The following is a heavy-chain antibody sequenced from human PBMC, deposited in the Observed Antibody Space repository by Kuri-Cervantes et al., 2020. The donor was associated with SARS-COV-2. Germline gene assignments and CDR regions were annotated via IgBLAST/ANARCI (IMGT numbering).Heavy chain of an antibody. CDR1: GFTFSSYA. V-gene: IGHV3-30*07. Sequence: GESLKISCAASGFTFSSYAMHWVRQAPGKGLEWVAVISYDGSNKYYADSVKGRFTISRDNSKNTLYLQMNSLRAEDTAVYYCAKVSTIFRDLYYFDFWGQGTLVTVSS. J-gene: IGHJ4*02. CDR2: ISYDGSNK. D-gene: IGHD3-3*01. CDR3: AKVSTIFRDLYYFDF.